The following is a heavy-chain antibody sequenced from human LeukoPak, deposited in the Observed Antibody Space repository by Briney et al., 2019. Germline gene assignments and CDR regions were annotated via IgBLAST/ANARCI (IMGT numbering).Heavy chain of an antibody. V-gene: IGHV3-23*01. CDR3: AKEGRSSHFYYGMDV. CDR1: GFTFSSYA. CDR2: IRGSGGST. J-gene: IGHJ6*02. D-gene: IGHD3-16*02. Sequence: GVSLRLSCAASGFTFSSYAMSWVRQAPGKGLEWVSAIRGSGGSTYYADSVKGRFTISRDNSKNTLYLQMNSLRAEDTAVYYCAKEGRSSHFYYGMDVWGQGTTVTVSS.